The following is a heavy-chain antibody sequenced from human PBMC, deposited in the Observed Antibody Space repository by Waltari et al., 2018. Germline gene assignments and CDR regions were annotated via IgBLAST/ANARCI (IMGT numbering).Heavy chain of an antibody. D-gene: IGHD2-21*01. J-gene: IGHJ5*02. Sequence: QLQLQESGPGLVKPSETLSLTCAVSGGSISSNYWSWIRQPPGKGLEWIGRISGSGGSTHYNPSLKSRVTISTDTAKNQFSLKLSSVTAADTAVYYCARVSSEDGGDYGRFDVWGPGVLVTVSS. CDR3: ARVSSEDGGDYGRFDV. CDR1: GGSISSNY. V-gene: IGHV4-4*07. CDR2: ISGSGGST.